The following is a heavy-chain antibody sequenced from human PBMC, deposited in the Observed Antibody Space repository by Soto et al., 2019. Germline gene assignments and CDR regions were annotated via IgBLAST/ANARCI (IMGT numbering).Heavy chain of an antibody. CDR3: ARVSRRSTSSGYSSGWPYYYYGMDV. CDR2: INHSGST. V-gene: IGHV4-34*01. D-gene: IGHD6-19*01. CDR1: GGSFSGYY. Sequence: PSETLSLTCAVYGGSFSGYYWSWIRQPPGKGLEWIGEINHSGSTNYNPSLKSRVTISVDTSKNQFSLKLSSVTAADTAVYYCARVSRRSTSSGYSSGWPYYYYGMDVWGQGTTVTGLL. J-gene: IGHJ6*02.